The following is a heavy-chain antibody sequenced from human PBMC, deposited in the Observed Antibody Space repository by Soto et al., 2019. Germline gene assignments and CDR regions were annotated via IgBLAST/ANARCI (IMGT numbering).Heavy chain of an antibody. D-gene: IGHD6-19*01. CDR2: INHSGST. Sequence: PSETLSLSCAVYGGSFSGYYWSWIRQPPGKGLEWIGEINHSGSTNYNPSLKSRVTISVDTSKNQFSLKLSSVTAADTAVYYCARGVSSGWKNYYYYYGMDVWGQGTTVTVSS. CDR1: GGSFSGYY. CDR3: ARGVSSGWKNYYYYYGMDV. V-gene: IGHV4-34*01. J-gene: IGHJ6*02.